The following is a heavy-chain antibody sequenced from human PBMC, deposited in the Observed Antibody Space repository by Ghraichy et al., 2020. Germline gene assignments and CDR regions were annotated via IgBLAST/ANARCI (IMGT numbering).Heavy chain of an antibody. CDR1: GGSISSYY. CDR3: ARYRARGYSYGYYPASEVVTFDY. V-gene: IGHV4-59*01. D-gene: IGHD5-18*01. Sequence: SQTLSLTCTVSGGSISSYYWSWIRQPPGKGLEWIGYIYYSGSTNYNPSLKSRVTISVDTSKNQFSLKLSSVTAADTAVYYCARYRARGYSYGYYPASEVVTFDYWGQGTLVTVSS. CDR2: IYYSGST. J-gene: IGHJ4*02.